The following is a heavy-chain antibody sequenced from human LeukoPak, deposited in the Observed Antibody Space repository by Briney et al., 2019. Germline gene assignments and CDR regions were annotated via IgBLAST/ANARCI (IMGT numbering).Heavy chain of an antibody. CDR3: AKDDYSYYAMDV. CDR2: VSGSGGST. V-gene: IGHV3-23*01. J-gene: IGHJ6*02. Sequence: GGSLRLSCAASGFTFSNYAMSWVRQAPGKGLEWVSTVSGSGGSTFYADSVKGRFTISRDNSRNTLYLQMNSLRAEDTAIYYCAKDDYSYYAMDVWGRGTTVTVSS. CDR1: GFTFSNYA.